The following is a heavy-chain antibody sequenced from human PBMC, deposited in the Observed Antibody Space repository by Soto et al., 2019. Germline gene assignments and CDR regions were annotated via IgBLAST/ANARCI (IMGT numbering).Heavy chain of an antibody. D-gene: IGHD3-10*01. CDR2: IGRVSTYI. CDR1: GFPFSSFS. Sequence: QLVESGGGLVKPGGSLRLSCVASGFPFSSFSLNWIRQAPGKGLEWVSSIGRVSTYIYYADSVRGRFTVSRDNAKNSVYLQMNGLTAEDSGIYYCARVTAGSGSYQIDLWGQGTLVTLSS. V-gene: IGHV3-21*02. CDR3: ARVTAGSGSYQIDL. J-gene: IGHJ4*02.